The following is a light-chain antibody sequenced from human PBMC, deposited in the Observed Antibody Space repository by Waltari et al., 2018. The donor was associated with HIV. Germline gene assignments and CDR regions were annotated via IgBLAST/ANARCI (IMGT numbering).Light chain of an antibody. Sequence: QSVLTQPPPVSAAPGQRAPLPCSGTNSTFGSNFVSWYQQVPGKAPTLLIYDKSKRPSRIPDRFSGSKSATSATLGITGLRPGDEALYYCGTWDATLSGWIFGGGTSLAVL. J-gene: IGLJ3*02. CDR1: NSTFGSNF. CDR2: DKS. CDR3: GTWDATLSGWI. V-gene: IGLV1-51*01.